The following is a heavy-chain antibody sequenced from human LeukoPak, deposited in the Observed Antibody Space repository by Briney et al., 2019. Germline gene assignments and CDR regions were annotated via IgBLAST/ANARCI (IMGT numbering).Heavy chain of an antibody. CDR3: AREGLANWGLNWFDP. CDR1: GYTFTSYG. J-gene: IGHJ5*02. V-gene: IGHV1-2*02. CDR2: INPNSGGT. D-gene: IGHD7-27*01. Sequence: ASVKVSCKASGYTFTSYGISWVRQAPGQGLEWMGWINPNSGGTNYAQKFQGRVTMTRDTSISTAYMELSRLRSDDTAVYYCAREGLANWGLNWFDPWGQGTLVTVSS.